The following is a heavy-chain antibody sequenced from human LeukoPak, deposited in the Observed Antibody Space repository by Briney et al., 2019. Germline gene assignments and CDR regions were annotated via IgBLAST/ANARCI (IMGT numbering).Heavy chain of an antibody. V-gene: IGHV3-23*03. Sequence: GGSLRLSCVVSGFTFSTSAMSWVRQAPGKGLEWVSVIYKDGKIYYIDSVKGRFTISRDTSKNTLYLQMNSLRVEDTAVYYCARDHGPRSGYDFWSGYYRYYGMDVWGQGTTVTVSS. CDR1: GFTFSTSA. J-gene: IGHJ6*02. CDR2: IYKDGKI. D-gene: IGHD3-3*01. CDR3: ARDHGPRSGYDFWSGYYRYYGMDV.